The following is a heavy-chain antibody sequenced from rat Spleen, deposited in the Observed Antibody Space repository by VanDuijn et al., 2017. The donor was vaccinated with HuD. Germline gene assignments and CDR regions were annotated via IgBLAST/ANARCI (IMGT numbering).Heavy chain of an antibody. CDR2: IWGDGST. CDR1: GFSISSYA. CDR3: GRPNQLGGYWYFDF. D-gene: IGHD3-4*01. V-gene: IGHV2-13*01. J-gene: IGHJ1*01. Sequence: QVQLKESGPGLVQPSQTLSLTCTVSGFSISSYAVNWVRQPPGKGLEWMGGIWGDGSTKYNSALNSRLSISRDTSKSQVFLKMNSLQPEDTGTYYCGRPNQLGGYWYFDFWGPGIMVTMS.